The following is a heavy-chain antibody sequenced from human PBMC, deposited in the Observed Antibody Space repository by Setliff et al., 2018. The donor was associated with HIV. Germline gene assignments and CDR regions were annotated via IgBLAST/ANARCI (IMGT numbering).Heavy chain of an antibody. Sequence: ASVKVSCKASGHTFNNYDIHWVRRATGQGLEWMGWMNPNTGVAGYALKFHGRVTMTRDTSISTVYMELSGLTSEDTAVYWCASGKGVGGVIITGGLDVWGKGTTVTVSS. CDR3: ASGKGVGGVIITGGLDV. D-gene: IGHD3-10*01. J-gene: IGHJ6*04. CDR1: GHTFNNYD. CDR2: MNPNTGVA. V-gene: IGHV1-8*01.